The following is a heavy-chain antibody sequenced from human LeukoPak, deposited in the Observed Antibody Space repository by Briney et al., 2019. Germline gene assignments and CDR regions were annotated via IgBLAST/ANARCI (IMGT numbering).Heavy chain of an antibody. Sequence: PSETLSLTCTVSGGSISGYYWTWIRQPPGQGLEWIAYIHSNGYTNYNPSLRSRVTISVDPSKNQFSLTVTPVTAADPAIYYCAQRQGPMSGTYDYFDPWGQGALVTVSS. CDR1: GGSISGYY. V-gene: IGHV4-4*09. CDR2: IHSNGYT. J-gene: IGHJ5*02. CDR3: AQRQGPMSGTYDYFDP. D-gene: IGHD1-26*01.